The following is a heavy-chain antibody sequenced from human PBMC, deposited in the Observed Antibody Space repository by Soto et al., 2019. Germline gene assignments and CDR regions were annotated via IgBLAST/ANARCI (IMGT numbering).Heavy chain of an antibody. CDR1: GFTFSSYA. CDR3: ARDRHYGDYAYYYYGMDV. Sequence: QVQLVESGGGVVQPGRSLRLSCAASGFTFSSYAMHWVRQAPGKGLEWVAVISYDGSNKYYADSVKGRFTLSRDNSKNTLYLQMNSLRAEDTAVYYCARDRHYGDYAYYYYGMDVWGQGTTVTVPS. D-gene: IGHD4-17*01. V-gene: IGHV3-30-3*01. CDR2: ISYDGSNK. J-gene: IGHJ6*02.